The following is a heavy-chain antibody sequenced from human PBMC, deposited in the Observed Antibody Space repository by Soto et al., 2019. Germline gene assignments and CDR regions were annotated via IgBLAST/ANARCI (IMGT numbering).Heavy chain of an antibody. D-gene: IGHD4-17*01. J-gene: IGHJ4*02. Sequence: VQLVESGGGLVQPGGSLRLSCAASGFTFSSYSMNWVRQAPGKGLEWVSYISSSSSTIYYADSVKGRFTISRDNAKNSLYLQMNSLRAEDTAVYYCARDKKATVTSPFDYWGQGTLVTVSS. CDR3: ARDKKATVTSPFDY. V-gene: IGHV3-48*01. CDR2: ISSSSSTI. CDR1: GFTFSSYS.